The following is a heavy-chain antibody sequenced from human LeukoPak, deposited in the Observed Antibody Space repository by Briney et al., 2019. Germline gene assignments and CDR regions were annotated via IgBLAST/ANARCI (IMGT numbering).Heavy chain of an antibody. J-gene: IGHJ6*04. D-gene: IGHD3-22*01. CDR2: ITTSGDT. V-gene: IGHV3-13*01. Sequence: PGGSLRLSCATSGFSFSRYDIHWLRQAAGRGLEWVSSITTSGDTNYAAPVRGRFTISRENAKNSLFLQMNSLRPQDTSIYFCAIFAHYYDTTGYRKEGWDFWGTGTTVAVSP. CDR1: GFSFSRYD. CDR3: AIFAHYYDTTGYRKEGWDF.